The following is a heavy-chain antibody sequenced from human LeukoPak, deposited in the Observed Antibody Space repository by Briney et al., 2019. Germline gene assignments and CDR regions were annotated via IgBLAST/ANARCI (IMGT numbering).Heavy chain of an antibody. CDR3: ARDFLLRGPQPAIGGYFGY. D-gene: IGHD2/OR15-2a*01. Sequence: PGGSLRLSCAASGFTFSSYAMHWVRQAPGKGLEWVAVISYDGSNKYYADSVKGRFTISRDSSKNTLYLQMNSLRAEDTAVYYCARDFLLRGPQPAIGGYFGYWGQGTLVTVSS. CDR1: GFTFSSYA. CDR2: ISYDGSNK. V-gene: IGHV3-30*04. J-gene: IGHJ4*02.